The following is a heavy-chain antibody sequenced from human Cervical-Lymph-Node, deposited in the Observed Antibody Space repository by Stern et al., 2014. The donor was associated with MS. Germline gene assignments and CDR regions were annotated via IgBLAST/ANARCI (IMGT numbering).Heavy chain of an antibody. D-gene: IGHD3-22*01. Sequence: EEQLVESGGGLVQPGGSLRLSCAASGFTFSDYAMSWVRQAPGKGLEWVSSISGRGASTYYADSVKGRFTISRDNSKKTLYLQMNNLRAEDTAVYYCAKAMILFGLTREPLDYWGQGTLVTVSS. J-gene: IGHJ4*02. CDR1: GFTFSDYA. CDR2: ISGRGAST. CDR3: AKAMILFGLTREPLDY. V-gene: IGHV3-23*04.